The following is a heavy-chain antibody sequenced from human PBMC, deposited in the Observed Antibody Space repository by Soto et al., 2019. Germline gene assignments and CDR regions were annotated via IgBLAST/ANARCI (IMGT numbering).Heavy chain of an antibody. Sequence: EVQLVESGGGLVQPGGSLRLSCAASGFTFSSYWMRWVRQAPGKGLVWVSRIKSDGSSTSYADSVKGRFTISRDNAKNTLYLQMNSLRAEDTAVYYCARAYSTSFYYYYMDVWGKGTTVTVSS. J-gene: IGHJ6*03. CDR1: GFTFSSYW. CDR2: IKSDGSST. D-gene: IGHD2-2*01. CDR3: ARAYSTSFYYYYMDV. V-gene: IGHV3-74*01.